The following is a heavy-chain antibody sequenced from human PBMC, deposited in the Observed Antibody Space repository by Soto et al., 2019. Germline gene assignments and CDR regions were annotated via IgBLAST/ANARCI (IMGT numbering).Heavy chain of an antibody. CDR1: GFIFSSYG. CDR3: ARGLRAAAGRDYFQY. D-gene: IGHD6-13*01. J-gene: IGHJ1*01. V-gene: IGHV3-33*01. CDR2: IWYDGSKT. Sequence: QVQLVESGGGVVQPGRSLTLSCAASGFIFSSYGMHWVRQAPGKGLQWVAAIWYDGSKTYYADSVKGRFTISRDHSKNTLYLQMNSLRAQDTAGYYCARGLRAAAGRDYFQYWGQGTLVTVSS.